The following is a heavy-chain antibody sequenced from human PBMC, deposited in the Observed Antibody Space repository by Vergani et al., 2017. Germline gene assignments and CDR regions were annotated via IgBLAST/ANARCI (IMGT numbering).Heavy chain of an antibody. J-gene: IGHJ4*02. D-gene: IGHD3-10*01. CDR1: GASVNSYY. CDR3: ARSRIYYGAGSPDY. CDR2: VSFRGDT. Sequence: QVQLQESGPGLVKPSETLSLTCTVSGASVNSYYWSWIRQPPGKGLEWMGYVSFRGDTLYDPSVKGRMTISLNTSNNQFSLYLTSVTAADTAVYYCARSRIYYGAGSPDYWGQGTLVTVSS. V-gene: IGHV4-59*02.